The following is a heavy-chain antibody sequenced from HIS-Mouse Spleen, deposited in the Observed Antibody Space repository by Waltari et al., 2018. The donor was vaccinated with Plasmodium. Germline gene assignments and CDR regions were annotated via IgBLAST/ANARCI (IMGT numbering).Heavy chain of an antibody. V-gene: IGHV3-7*01. CDR2: IKKDGSEK. J-gene: IGHJ2*01. D-gene: IGHD6-13*01. CDR3: ASSWYWYFDL. Sequence: EVQLVESGGGLVQPGGSLRLSCAASGFTFSSYWMSWVRQAPGKGREGVAKIKKDGSEKYYVDAGKGRFTISRDNAKNSLYLQMNSLRAEDTAVYYCASSWYWYFDLWGRGTLVTVSS. CDR1: GFTFSSYW.